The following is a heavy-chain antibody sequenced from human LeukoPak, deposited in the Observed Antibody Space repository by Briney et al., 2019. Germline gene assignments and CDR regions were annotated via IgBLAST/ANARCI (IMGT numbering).Heavy chain of an antibody. CDR3: ASLPVSGYPFDY. D-gene: IGHD3-16*01. Sequence: ASVKVSCKASGYTFTRYYMHWVRQAPGQGLEWMGWINPNSGGTNYAQKFQRRVTMTRDTSISTAYMELSRLRSDDTAVYYCASLPVSGYPFDYWGQGTLVTVSS. V-gene: IGHV1-2*02. CDR1: GYTFTRYY. CDR2: INPNSGGT. J-gene: IGHJ4*02.